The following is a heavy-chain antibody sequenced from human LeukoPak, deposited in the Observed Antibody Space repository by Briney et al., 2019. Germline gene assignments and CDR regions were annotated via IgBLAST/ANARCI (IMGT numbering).Heavy chain of an antibody. CDR3: ARRGYSYGLLRYFDH. CDR2: INHSGST. D-gene: IGHD5-18*01. J-gene: IGHJ4*02. CDR1: GGSFSGYY. Sequence: SETLSLTCAVYGGSFSGYYWSWIRQPPGKGLEWIGEINHSGSTNYNPSLKSRVTISVDTSKNQFSLKLSSVTAADTAVYYCARRGYSYGLLRYFDHWGQGTLVTVSS. V-gene: IGHV4-34*01.